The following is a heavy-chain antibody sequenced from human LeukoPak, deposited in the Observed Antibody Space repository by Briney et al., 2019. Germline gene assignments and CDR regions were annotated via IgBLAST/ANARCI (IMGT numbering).Heavy chain of an antibody. V-gene: IGHV3-33*06. CDR1: GFTFTHYG. J-gene: IGHJ4*02. D-gene: IGHD4-11*01. CDR2: IWSDGTNS. Sequence: TGRSLRLACATSGFTFTHYGMHWVRQAPGKGLEWVAVIWSDGTNSYYGDPVKGRFTISRDNFQRTVYLQMNSLRAEDTAVYYCAKDAQRGFDYSNSLDKWGQETLVTVSS. CDR3: AKDAQRGFDYSNSLDK.